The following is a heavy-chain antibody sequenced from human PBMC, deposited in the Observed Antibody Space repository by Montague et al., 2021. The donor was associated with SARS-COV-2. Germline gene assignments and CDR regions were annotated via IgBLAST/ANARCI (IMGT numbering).Heavy chain of an antibody. CDR1: GGSFSGYY. CDR3: ARWDPQTLTLIGLRGKSASDY. D-gene: IGHD4-23*01. Sequence: SETLSLTCAVYGGSFSGYYWTWIRQYPGKGLEWIAEINHSGTTNYNFNPSLRCRVTISVDTSKSQFSLKLSSVTAADTGVYYCARWDPQTLTLIGLRGKSASDYWGQGTLVTVSS. CDR2: INHSGTT. V-gene: IGHV4-34*01. J-gene: IGHJ4*02.